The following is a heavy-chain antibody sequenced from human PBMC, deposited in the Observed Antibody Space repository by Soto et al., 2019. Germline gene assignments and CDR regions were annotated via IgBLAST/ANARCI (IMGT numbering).Heavy chain of an antibody. J-gene: IGHJ6*02. V-gene: IGHV5-51*01. CDR3: ARLYSGYDFDYYGMDV. CDR2: IYPGDSDT. Sequence: PAESLKISCKGSGYSFTSYWIGWVRQMPGKGLEWMGIIYPGDSDTRYSPSFQGQVTISADKSISTAYLQWSSLKASDTAMYYCARLYSGYDFDYYGMDVWGQGTTVTVSS. D-gene: IGHD5-12*01. CDR1: GYSFTSYW.